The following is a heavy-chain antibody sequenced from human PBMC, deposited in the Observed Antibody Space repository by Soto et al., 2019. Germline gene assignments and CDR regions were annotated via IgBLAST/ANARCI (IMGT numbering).Heavy chain of an antibody. CDR3: AKGKTIFGVVVVSEY. D-gene: IGHD3-3*01. CDR1: GFSFSISP. V-gene: IGHV3-30-3*01. J-gene: IGHJ4*01. Sequence: GGSLRLSCAASGFSFSISPMHWVRQAPGKGPEWVALISYDGTNKFYADSVKGRFTISRDNSKSTLYLQMNGLRAEDTAVYYCAKGKTIFGVVVVSEYWGQGTLVTVSS. CDR2: ISYDGTNK.